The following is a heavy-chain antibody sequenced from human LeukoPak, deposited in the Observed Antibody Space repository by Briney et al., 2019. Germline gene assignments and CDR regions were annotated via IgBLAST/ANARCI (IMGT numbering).Heavy chain of an antibody. V-gene: IGHV3-11*01. CDR2: ISSSGSTI. J-gene: IGHJ3*02. D-gene: IGHD2-2*03. Sequence: GALRLSCAASGFTYSDFYMSWIRQTPGKGLEWISYISSSGSTINYADSVKGRFTISRDNAKNSPYLQMNSLRAEDTAVYYCAKDGYCSSTSCLDAFDIWGQGTMVTVSS. CDR1: GFTYSDFY. CDR3: AKDGYCSSTSCLDAFDI.